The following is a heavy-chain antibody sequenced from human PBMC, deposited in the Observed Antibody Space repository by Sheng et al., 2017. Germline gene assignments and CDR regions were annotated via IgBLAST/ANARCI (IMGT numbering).Heavy chain of an antibody. CDR1: GFAFSSYS. D-gene: IGHD2-15*01. CDR2: ISSSSSYI. J-gene: IGHJ3*02. V-gene: IGHV3-21*01. CDR3: ARDPTWWERAGAFDI. Sequence: EVQLVESGGGLVKPGGSLRLSCAASGFAFSSYSMNWVRQAPGKGLEWVSSISSSSSYIYYADSVKGRFTISRDNAKNSLYLQMNSLRAEDTAVYYCARDPTWWERAGAFDIWGQGTMVTVSS.